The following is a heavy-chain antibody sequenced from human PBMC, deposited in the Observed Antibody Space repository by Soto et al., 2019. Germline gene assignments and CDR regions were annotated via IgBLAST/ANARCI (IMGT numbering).Heavy chain of an antibody. CDR3: ATGDEYGGPKPGD. CDR1: GFTVSSNY. J-gene: IGHJ4*02. D-gene: IGHD4-17*01. Sequence: GGSLRLSCAASGFTVSSNYMGWVRQAPGRGFEWVSVIFSGGDTYYAGSVRGRFTISRDNSKNTLYLQMNSLRAEDTAVYFCATGDEYGGPKPGDWGQGTLVTVSS. V-gene: IGHV3-53*01. CDR2: IFSGGDT.